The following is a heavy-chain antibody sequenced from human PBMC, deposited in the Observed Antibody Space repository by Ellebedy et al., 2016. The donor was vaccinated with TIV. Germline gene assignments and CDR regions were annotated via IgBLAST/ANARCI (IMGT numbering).Heavy chain of an antibody. J-gene: IGHJ4*02. V-gene: IGHV4-30-4*01. D-gene: IGHD3-3*01. CDR1: GGSISSGDYY. Sequence: SETLSLXXTVSGGSISSGDYYWSWIRQPPGKGLEWVGYISYSGSTSYNPSLKSRVIISVDTSKNQFSLKLSSVTAADTAVYYCASTGGMRRFLDYWGQGTLVTVSS. CDR3: ASTGGMRRFLDY. CDR2: ISYSGST.